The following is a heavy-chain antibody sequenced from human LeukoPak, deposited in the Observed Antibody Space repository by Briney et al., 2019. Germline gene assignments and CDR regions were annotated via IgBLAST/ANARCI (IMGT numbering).Heavy chain of an antibody. J-gene: IGHJ6*03. CDR2: IRSKGYGGTT. D-gene: IGHD2-2*01. CDR1: GFSFGDYV. Sequence: PGGSLRLSCTASGFSFGDYVMSWVRQAPGKGLEWVGFIRSKGYGGTTEYAASVKGRFTISRDDSKSIAYLQMNSLKTEDTAVYYCTSELGYCSSTSCYEDYYYYMDVWGKGTTVTVSS. V-gene: IGHV3-49*04. CDR3: TSELGYCSSTSCYEDYYYYMDV.